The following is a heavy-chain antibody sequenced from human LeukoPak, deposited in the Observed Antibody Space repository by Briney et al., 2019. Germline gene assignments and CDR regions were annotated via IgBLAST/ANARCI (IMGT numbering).Heavy chain of an antibody. CDR1: GYTFTSYD. CDR3: ARLMVITTDYFDY. V-gene: IGHV1-8*01. Sequence: ASVKVSCKASGYTFTSYDINWVRQATGQGLEWMGWMNPNSGNTGYAQKFQGRVTMTRNTSISTAYMELSSLRSEDTAVYYCARLMVITTDYFDYWGQGTLLTVSS. CDR2: MNPNSGNT. D-gene: IGHD3-22*01. J-gene: IGHJ4*02.